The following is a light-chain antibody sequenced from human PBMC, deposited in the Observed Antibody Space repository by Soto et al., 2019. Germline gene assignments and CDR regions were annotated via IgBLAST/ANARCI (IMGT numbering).Light chain of an antibody. J-gene: IGLJ3*02. CDR2: QDN. V-gene: IGLV3-1*01. Sequence: SYELTQPPSVSVSPGQTAIITCSGDKWGNKYTCWYQQKPGQSPVLVIYQDNKRPSGIPERFSGSNSGNTATLTISGTQAMDEADYYCQAWDSRSYVVFGGGTKLTVL. CDR3: QAWDSRSYVV. CDR1: KWGNKY.